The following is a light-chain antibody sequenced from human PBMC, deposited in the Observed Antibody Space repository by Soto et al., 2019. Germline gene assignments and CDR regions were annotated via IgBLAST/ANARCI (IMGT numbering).Light chain of an antibody. CDR2: GAS. J-gene: IGKJ4*02. CDR1: LNVATN. V-gene: IGKV3-15*01. CDR3: HQYNVGIRM. Sequence: IVMTQSPATLSLSPGDSATLACRASLNVATNMAWYQQKPGHPPRLLIYGASIRATGVPGRFTGSGSGTDFTLNINSLQSEDFAVYYCHQYNVGIRMFGRGTRVEV.